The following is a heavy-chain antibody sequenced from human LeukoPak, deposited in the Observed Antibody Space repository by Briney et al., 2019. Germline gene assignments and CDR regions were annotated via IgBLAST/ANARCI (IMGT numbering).Heavy chain of an antibody. CDR1: GFTFSSYW. CDR2: IKYDGREK. V-gene: IGHV3-7*05. J-gene: IGHJ4*02. D-gene: IGHD6-13*01. Sequence: GGSLRLSCAASGFTFSSYWMNWVRQAPGRGLEWVANIKYDGREKYYVDSVKGRFTISRDNAKNTLYLQMNSLRVEDTAIYYCAQRKGSSVGTHLDSWGQGTLVTVSS. CDR3: AQRKGSSVGTHLDS.